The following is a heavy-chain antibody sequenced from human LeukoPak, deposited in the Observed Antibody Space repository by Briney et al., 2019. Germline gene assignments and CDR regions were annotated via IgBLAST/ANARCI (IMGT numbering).Heavy chain of an antibody. V-gene: IGHV3-7*01. CDR3: TRNKRGDY. J-gene: IGHJ4*02. CDR1: GFTFSTYW. Sequence: PGGSLRLSCTVSGFTFSTYWMSWARQAPGKGLEWVANIKYDGSEKYYVDSVKGRFTISRDNAKNSLSLQMNSLRAEDSAMYYCTRNKRGDYWGQGTLVTVSS. D-gene: IGHD1-1*01. CDR2: IKYDGSEK.